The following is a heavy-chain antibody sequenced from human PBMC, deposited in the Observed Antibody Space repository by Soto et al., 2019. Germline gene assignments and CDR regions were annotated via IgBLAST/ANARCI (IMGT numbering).Heavy chain of an antibody. CDR2: ISWNSGRI. CDR3: TKDGAWGGDEDDSFDI. Sequence: EVQLVESGGGLVQPGRSLRLSCVASGFTFGDYAIHWVRQAPGKGLEWVSGISWNSGRIDYAGSVKGRFTISRDNDKNXLYLQMNSLRAEDTALYYCTKDGAWGGDEDDSFDIWGQGTMVSVSS. J-gene: IGHJ3*02. V-gene: IGHV3-9*01. D-gene: IGHD4-17*01. CDR1: GFTFGDYA.